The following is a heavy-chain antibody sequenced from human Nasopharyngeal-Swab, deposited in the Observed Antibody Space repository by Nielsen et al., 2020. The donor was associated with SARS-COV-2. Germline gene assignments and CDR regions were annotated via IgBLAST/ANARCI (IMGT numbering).Heavy chain of an antibody. CDR1: GFTFSDYY. CDR3: ARDWANSGSYYPYYGMDV. V-gene: IGHV3-11*05. Sequence: SLKISCAASGFTFSDYYMSWIRQAPGKGLEWVSYISSSSSYTNYEDSVKGRFTISRDNAKNSLYLQMNSLRAEDTAVYYCARDWANSGSYYPYYGMDVWGQGTTVTVSS. CDR2: ISSSSSYT. J-gene: IGHJ6*02. D-gene: IGHD1-26*01.